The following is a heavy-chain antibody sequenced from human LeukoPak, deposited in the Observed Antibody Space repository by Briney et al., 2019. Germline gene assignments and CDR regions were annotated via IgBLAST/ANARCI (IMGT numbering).Heavy chain of an antibody. CDR3: AREDAKYYYGSGSL. CDR1: GFTFSSYS. CDR2: ISSSSSYI. J-gene: IGHJ4*02. V-gene: IGHV3-21*01. D-gene: IGHD3-10*01. Sequence: PGGSLRLSCAASGFTFSSYSMNWVRQAPGKGLEWVSSISSSSSYIYYADSVKGRFTIPRDNAKNSLYLQMNSLRAEDTAVYYCAREDAKYYYGSGSLWGQGTLVTVSS.